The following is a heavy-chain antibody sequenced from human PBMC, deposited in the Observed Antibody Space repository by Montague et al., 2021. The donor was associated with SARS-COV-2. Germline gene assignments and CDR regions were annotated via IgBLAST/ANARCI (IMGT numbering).Heavy chain of an antibody. CDR3: AGTYYDFWSGFIHYYDMDV. J-gene: IGHJ6*03. CDR1: GGPISSYY. CDR2: IYYSGST. Sequence: SETLSLTCTVSGGPISSYYWSWIRQPPGKGLEWIGYIYYSGSTNYNPSLKSRVTISVDTSKNQFSLKLSSVTAADTAVYYCAGTYYDFWSGFIHYYDMDVWGKGTTVTVSS. V-gene: IGHV4-59*01. D-gene: IGHD3-3*01.